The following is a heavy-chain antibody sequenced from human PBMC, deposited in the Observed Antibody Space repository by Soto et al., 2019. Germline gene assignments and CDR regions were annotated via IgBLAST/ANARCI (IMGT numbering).Heavy chain of an antibody. CDR3: ARESGGATATLGYYYFYMDV. J-gene: IGHJ6*03. Sequence: QVQLVQSGAEVKKPGASVKVSCKTSGDSFSAYYLHWVRQAPGQGLEWLGWINPNGGATKYAQKFRGRVAMTRDTSIRTAFLELISLRSDDTAIFYCARESGGATATLGYYYFYMDVWGKGTTVTVSS. CDR2: INPNGGAT. D-gene: IGHD5-12*01. V-gene: IGHV1-2*02. CDR1: GDSFSAYY.